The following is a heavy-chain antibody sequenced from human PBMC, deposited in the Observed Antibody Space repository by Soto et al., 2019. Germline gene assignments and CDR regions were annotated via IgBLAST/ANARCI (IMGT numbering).Heavy chain of an antibody. CDR1: GSTFTGYY. J-gene: IGHJ3*02. CDR2: INPNSGGT. CDR3: ELVVVAATDAFDI. D-gene: IGHD2-15*01. V-gene: IGHV1-2*02. Sequence: ASVNGSWKAAGSTFTGYYIHWGRQAPGQGLEWMGWINPNSGGTNYAQKFQGRVTMTRDTSISTAYMELSRLRSDDTAVYYCELVVVAATDAFDIWGQGTMVTVSS.